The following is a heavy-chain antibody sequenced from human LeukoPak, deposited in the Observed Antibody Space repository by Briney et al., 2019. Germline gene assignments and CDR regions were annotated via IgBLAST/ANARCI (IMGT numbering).Heavy chain of an antibody. CDR2: ISGSGGST. CDR1: GFTFSSYA. CDR3: AKGIGSGSYYPGDY. V-gene: IGHV3-23*01. Sequence: GGSLRLSCAASGFTFSSYAMSWVRQAPGKGLEWVSAISGSGGSTYYADSVKGRFTISRDNSKNTLYLQMNSLRAEDAAVYYCAKGIGSGSYYPGDYWGHATLLTVSS. D-gene: IGHD3-10*01. J-gene: IGHJ4*01.